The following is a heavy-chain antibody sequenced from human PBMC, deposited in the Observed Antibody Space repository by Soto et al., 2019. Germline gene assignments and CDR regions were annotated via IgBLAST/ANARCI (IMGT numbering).Heavy chain of an antibody. V-gene: IGHV3-23*01. Sequence: PVGSLRLSCAASGFTFSSYAMSWVRQAPGKGLEWVSAISGSGGSTYYADSVKGRFTISRDNSKNTLYLQMNSLRAEDTAVYYCAKGDCSGGSCYYYYMDVWGKGTTVTVS. CDR2: ISGSGGST. J-gene: IGHJ6*03. D-gene: IGHD2-15*01. CDR1: GFTFSSYA. CDR3: AKGDCSGGSCYYYYMDV.